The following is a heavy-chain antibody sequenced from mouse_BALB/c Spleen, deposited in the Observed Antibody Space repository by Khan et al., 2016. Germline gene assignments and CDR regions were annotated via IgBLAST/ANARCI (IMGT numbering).Heavy chain of an antibody. CDR3: ADYPWFAY. D-gene: IGHD2-4*01. Sequence: EVKLLESGPGLVKSSQSLSLTCTVTGYSITSDYAWNWIRQFPGNKLEWMGYIRYSGDTSYNPSLKSRISISRDTSKNQFFLQLNSVTTEDTATYYCADYPWFAYWGQGTLVTVSA. V-gene: IGHV3-2*02. J-gene: IGHJ3*01. CDR1: GYSITSDYA. CDR2: IRYSGDT.